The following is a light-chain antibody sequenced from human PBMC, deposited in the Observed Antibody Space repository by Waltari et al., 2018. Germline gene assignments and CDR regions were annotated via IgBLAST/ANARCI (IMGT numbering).Light chain of an antibody. CDR2: DVS. CDR1: RSYVGGYNF. J-gene: IGLJ1*01. V-gene: IGLV2-14*03. CDR3: SSYTSTNTYV. Sequence: QSALTQPAPVSGSPGQSITISCTGTRSYVGGYNFVSWYQQHPGKAPNLLINDVSKRPSGVSNRFSGSKSGNTASLTISGLQAEDEADYYCSSYTSTNTYVFGTGTEVTVL.